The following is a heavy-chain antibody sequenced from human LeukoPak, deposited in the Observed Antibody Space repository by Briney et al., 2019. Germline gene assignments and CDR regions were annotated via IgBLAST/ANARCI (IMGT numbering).Heavy chain of an antibody. D-gene: IGHD4-17*01. CDR1: GFTCSSYG. V-gene: IGHV3-30*18. Sequence: GGSLRLSCAASGFTCSSYGMHWVRQAPGKGLEWVAVISYEGSNKKYTDSVKGRLTISRDNSKNTLYLQMNSLRAEDTAVYYCAKEIITGDDYGDFSNYGMDVWGQGTTVTVSS. J-gene: IGHJ6*02. CDR3: AKEIITGDDYGDFSNYGMDV. CDR2: ISYEGSNK.